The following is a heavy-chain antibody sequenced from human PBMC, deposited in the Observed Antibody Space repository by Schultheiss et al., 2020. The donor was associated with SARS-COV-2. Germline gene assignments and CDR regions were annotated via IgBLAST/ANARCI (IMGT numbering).Heavy chain of an antibody. CDR3: AKSHTVTTLGYYYYYGMDV. CDR1: RLTFSSYG. D-gene: IGHD4-17*01. J-gene: IGHJ6*02. CDR2: IWYDGSNK. V-gene: IGHV3-33*03. Sequence: GGSLRLSCAASRLTFSSYGMHWVRQAPGKGLEWVAVIWYDGSNKYYADSVKGRFTISRDNAKNSLYLQMNSLRAEDTAVYYCAKSHTVTTLGYYYYYGMDVWGQGTTVTVSS.